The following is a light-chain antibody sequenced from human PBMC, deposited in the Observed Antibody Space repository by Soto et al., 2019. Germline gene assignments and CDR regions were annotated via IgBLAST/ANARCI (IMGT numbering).Light chain of an antibody. Sequence: EILMTQSPATLAVSPGERATLSCRASQSVRINVAWYQQKNGQAPRLLVYAASTLQSGVPSRFSGSGSGTEFTLTISSLQREDFATYYCQQLNSYSYTFGHGTKVDIK. CDR3: QQLNSYSYT. CDR1: QSVRIN. CDR2: AAS. J-gene: IGKJ2*01. V-gene: IGKV3-15*01.